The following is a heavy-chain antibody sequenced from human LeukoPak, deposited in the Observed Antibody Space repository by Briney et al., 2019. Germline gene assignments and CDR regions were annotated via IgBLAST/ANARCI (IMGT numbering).Heavy chain of an antibody. CDR1: GGSISSGSYY. CDR3: ARQGDFWSGYYTNFDY. J-gene: IGHJ4*02. V-gene: IGHV4-61*02. D-gene: IGHD3-3*01. CDR2: IDGSGST. Sequence: SETPSLTCTVSGGSISSGSYYWSWIRQPAGKGLEWIGRIDGSGSTNYNPSLKSRVTISVDTSKNQFSLKLSSVTAADTAMYYCARQGDFWSGYYTNFDYWGQGTLVTVSS.